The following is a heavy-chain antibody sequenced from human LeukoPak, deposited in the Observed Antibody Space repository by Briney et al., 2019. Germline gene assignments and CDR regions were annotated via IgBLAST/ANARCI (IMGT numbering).Heavy chain of an antibody. D-gene: IGHD3-10*01. CDR2: LWYDGSNI. J-gene: IGHJ6*02. V-gene: IGHV3-33*01. CDR1: RFTFSGYG. CDR3: ARDLYGSGMEYYYYYGMYV. Sequence: GRCLRLSPAASRFTFSGYGMQGVREAPGKGLECGADLWYDGSNIYYADSVKGRFTISRDDSKSTLYLQMNSLRAEDTAVYYCARDLYGSGMEYYYYYGMYVWGQGTTVTVSS.